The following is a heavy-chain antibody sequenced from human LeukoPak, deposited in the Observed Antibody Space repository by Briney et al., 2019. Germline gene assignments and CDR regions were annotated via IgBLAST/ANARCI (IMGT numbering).Heavy chain of an antibody. Sequence: ASVKVSCKASGYTFASYDINWVRQATGQGLEWMGWISAYNGNTNYAQKLQGRVTMTTDTSTSTAYMELRSLRSDDTAVYYCARVFVDTAMVIGYWGQGTLVTVSS. CDR1: GYTFASYD. J-gene: IGHJ4*02. D-gene: IGHD5-18*01. CDR2: ISAYNGNT. V-gene: IGHV1-18*01. CDR3: ARVFVDTAMVIGY.